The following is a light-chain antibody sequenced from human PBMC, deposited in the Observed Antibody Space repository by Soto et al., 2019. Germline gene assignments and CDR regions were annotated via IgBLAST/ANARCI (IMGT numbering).Light chain of an antibody. CDR1: NSNFGAGYD. Sequence: QSVLTQPPPVSGVPGQRVTISCTGSNSNFGAGYDVHWYQQLPGTAPKLLIYGNSNRPSGVPDRFSDSKSATSASLAITGLQAEDEADYYCQSYDSSLSGYVFGTGTKVTVL. CDR2: GNS. J-gene: IGLJ1*01. CDR3: QSYDSSLSGYV. V-gene: IGLV1-40*01.